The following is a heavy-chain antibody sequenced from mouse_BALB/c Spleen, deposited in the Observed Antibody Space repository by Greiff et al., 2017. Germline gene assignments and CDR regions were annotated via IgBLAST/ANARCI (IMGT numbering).Heavy chain of an antibody. Sequence: EVQLVESGGGLVQPGGSMKLSCVASGFTFSNYWMNWVRQSPEKGLEWVAEIRLKSNNYATHYAESVKGRFTISRDDSKSSVYLQMNNLRAEDTGIYYCTRPGPYYFDYWGQGTTLTVSS. V-gene: IGHV6-6*02. CDR1: GFTFSNYW. CDR3: TRPGPYYFDY. D-gene: IGHD4-1*01. CDR2: IRLKSNNYAT. J-gene: IGHJ2*01.